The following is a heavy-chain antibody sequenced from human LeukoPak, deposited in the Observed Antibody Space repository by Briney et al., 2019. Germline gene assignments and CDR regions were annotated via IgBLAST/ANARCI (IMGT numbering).Heavy chain of an antibody. CDR3: ARRKGYVGWFDP. CDR1: GGSFSGYY. D-gene: IGHD1-1*01. V-gene: IGHV4-34*01. Sequence: SETLSLTCAVYGGSFSGYYWSWIRQPPGKGLEWIGEINHSGSTNYNPSLKSRVTISVDTSKNQFSLKLSSVTAADTAVYYCARRKGYVGWFDPWGQGTLVTVSS. CDR2: INHSGST. J-gene: IGHJ5*02.